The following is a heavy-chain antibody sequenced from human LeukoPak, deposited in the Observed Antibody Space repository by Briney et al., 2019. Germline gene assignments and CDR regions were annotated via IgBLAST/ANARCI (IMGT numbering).Heavy chain of an antibody. J-gene: IGHJ6*03. CDR3: ARYCSSTSCYGAFKDGYYYYYMDV. CDR2: IIPIFGTA. CDR1: GGTFISYA. D-gene: IGHD2-2*01. Sequence: SSVKVSCKASGGTFISYAISWVRQAPGQGLEWMGGIIPIFGTANYAQKFQGRVTITADESTSTAYMELSSLRSEDTAVYYCARYCSSTSCYGAFKDGYYYYYMDVWGKGTTVTVSS. V-gene: IGHV1-69*01.